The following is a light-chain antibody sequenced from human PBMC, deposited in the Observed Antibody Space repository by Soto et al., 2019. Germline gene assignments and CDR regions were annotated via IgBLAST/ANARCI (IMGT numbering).Light chain of an antibody. Sequence: EVVLTQSPDTLSLSPGESATLSCRASQSVGSSVLVWYQQKPGQPPRLLLYGASNRATGIPDRFSGSGSETDFTLTISRLEPEDFAVYYCQQSGSTFGQGTKLEIK. CDR3: QQSGST. CDR1: QSVGSSV. CDR2: GAS. J-gene: IGKJ2*01. V-gene: IGKV3-20*01.